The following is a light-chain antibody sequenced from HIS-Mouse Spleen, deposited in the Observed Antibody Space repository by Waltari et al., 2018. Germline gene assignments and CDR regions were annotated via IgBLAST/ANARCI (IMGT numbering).Light chain of an antibody. J-gene: IGKJ4*01. CDR1: QGISSA. CDR3: QQFNSYPYST. Sequence: AIQLTQSPSSLSASVGDRVTITCRASQGISSALAWYQQKPGKAPKLLIYDASRLESGVPSRFRGSGSGTDFTLTISSLQPEDFATYYCQQFNSYPYSTFGGGTKVEIK. V-gene: IGKV1-13*02. CDR2: DAS.